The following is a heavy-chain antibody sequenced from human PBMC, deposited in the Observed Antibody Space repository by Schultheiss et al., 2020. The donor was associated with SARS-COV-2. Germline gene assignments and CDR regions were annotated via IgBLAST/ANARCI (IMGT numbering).Heavy chain of an antibody. D-gene: IGHD3-10*01. CDR3: ARGFGLAPRTANLRY. V-gene: IGHV4-34*01. CDR1: GGSFSGYY. Sequence: SQTLSLTCAVYGGSFSGYYWSWIRQPPGKGLEWIGEINHSGSTNYNPSLKSRVTISVDTSKNQFSLKLSSVTAADTAVYYCARGFGLAPRTANLRYWGQGTLVTVSS. CDR2: INHSGST. J-gene: IGHJ4*02.